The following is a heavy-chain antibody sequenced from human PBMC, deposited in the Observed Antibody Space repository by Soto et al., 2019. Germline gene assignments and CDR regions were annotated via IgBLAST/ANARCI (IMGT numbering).Heavy chain of an antibody. J-gene: IGHJ6*02. D-gene: IGHD3-16*01. Sequence: QVQLVESGGGVVQPGRSLRLSCAASGFTFSSYGMHWVRQAPGKGLEWVAVIWYDGSNKYYADSVKGRFTISRDNSKNTLYLQMNSLRAEDTAVYYCARRGGYVSYGYCYYGMDVWGQGTTVTVSS. CDR2: IWYDGSNK. CDR1: GFTFSSYG. V-gene: IGHV3-33*01. CDR3: ARRGGYVSYGYCYYGMDV.